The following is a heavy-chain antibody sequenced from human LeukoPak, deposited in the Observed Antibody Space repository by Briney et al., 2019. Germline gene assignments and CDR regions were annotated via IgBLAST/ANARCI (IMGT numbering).Heavy chain of an antibody. J-gene: IGHJ4*02. V-gene: IGHV3-30*02. CDR2: IRHDGSNK. Sequence: GESLRLSCAASGFTFSSYGMHWVRQAPGKGLEWVAFIRHDGSNKYYADSMKGRFTISRDNSKNTLYLQMNSLRAEDTAVYYCAKEEFCSGGSCYPDYWGQGTLVTVSS. D-gene: IGHD2-15*01. CDR1: GFTFSSYG. CDR3: AKEEFCSGGSCYPDY.